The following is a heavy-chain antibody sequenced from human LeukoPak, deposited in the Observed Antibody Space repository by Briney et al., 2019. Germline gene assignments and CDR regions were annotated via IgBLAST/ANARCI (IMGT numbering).Heavy chain of an antibody. CDR3: AKGDGFNYYYYMDV. D-gene: IGHD2-21*02. J-gene: IGHJ6*03. CDR2: ISGGGDYT. Sequence: PGGSLRLSCAASGFTFSSNAMTWVRQAPGKGLEWVSGISGGGDYTYSADSVKGRFTISRDNSKNTLYLQMNSLRAEDTAVYYCAKGDGFNYYYYMDVWGKGTTVTVSS. CDR1: GFTFSSNA. V-gene: IGHV3-23*01.